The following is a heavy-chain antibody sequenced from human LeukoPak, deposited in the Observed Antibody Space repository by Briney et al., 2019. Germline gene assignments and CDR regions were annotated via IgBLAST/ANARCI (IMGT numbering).Heavy chain of an antibody. CDR3: SRDRLGGLDL. J-gene: IGHJ5*02. Sequence: GGSLRLSCAASGFTFSSYAMHWVRQAPGKGLEWVSSISTMSNYIFYGDSVKGRFTISRDNAKNSVYLQMNSLRPDDTAVYYCSRDRLGGLDLWGQGTLVTVSS. D-gene: IGHD5-12*01. CDR2: ISTMSNYI. CDR1: GFTFSSYA. V-gene: IGHV3-21*06.